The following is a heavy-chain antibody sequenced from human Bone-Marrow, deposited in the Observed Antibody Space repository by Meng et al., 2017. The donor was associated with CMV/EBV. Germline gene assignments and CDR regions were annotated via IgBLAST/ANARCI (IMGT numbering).Heavy chain of an antibody. CDR2: IYYSGST. Sequence: GSLRLSCTVSGGSISSSSYYWSWIRQPPGKGLEWIGYIYYSGSTNYNPSLKSRVTISVDTSKNQFSLKLSSVTAADTAVYYCARTGYQWLAYFDYWGQGTLVTVSS. CDR3: ARTGYQWLAYFDY. V-gene: IGHV4-61*01. D-gene: IGHD6-19*01. J-gene: IGHJ4*02. CDR1: GGSISSSSYY.